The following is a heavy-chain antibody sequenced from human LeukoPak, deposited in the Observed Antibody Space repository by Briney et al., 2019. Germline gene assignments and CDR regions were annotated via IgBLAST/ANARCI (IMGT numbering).Heavy chain of an antibody. J-gene: IGHJ4*02. CDR2: ISYDGSNK. Sequence: PGRSLRLSCAASGFTFSSYGMHWVRQAPGKGLEWVAVISYDGSNKYYADSVKGRFTISRDNSKNTLYLQMNSLRAEDTAVYYCAKDGAIAVAGPPHYWGQGTLVIVSS. D-gene: IGHD6-19*01. CDR1: GFTFSSYG. CDR3: AKDGAIAVAGPPHY. V-gene: IGHV3-30*18.